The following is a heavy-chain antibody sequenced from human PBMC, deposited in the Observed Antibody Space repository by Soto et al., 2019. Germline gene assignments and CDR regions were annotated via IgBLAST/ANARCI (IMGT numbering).Heavy chain of an antibody. J-gene: IGHJ3*02. V-gene: IGHV3-21*01. D-gene: IGHD3-16*02. CDR2: ISSSSSYI. Sequence: GGSLRLSCAASGFTFSSYSMNWVRQAPGKGLEWVSSISSSSSYIYYADSVKGRFTISGDNAKNSLDLQMNSLRAEDTAVYYCARDNKVSYYDYIWGSYRLVGSAFDIWGQGTMVTVSS. CDR3: ARDNKVSYYDYIWGSYRLVGSAFDI. CDR1: GFTFSSYS.